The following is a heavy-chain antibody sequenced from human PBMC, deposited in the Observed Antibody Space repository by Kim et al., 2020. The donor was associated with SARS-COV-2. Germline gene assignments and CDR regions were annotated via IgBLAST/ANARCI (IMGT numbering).Heavy chain of an antibody. CDR3: AGSTIFGVVIMGGMDV. D-gene: IGHD3-3*01. Sequence: SETLSLTCAVSGGSISSGGYSWSWIRQPPGKGLEWIGYIYHSGSTYYNPSLKSRVTISVDRSKNQFSLKLSSVTAADTAVYYCAGSTIFGVVIMGGMDVWGQGTTVTVSS. CDR2: IYHSGST. V-gene: IGHV4-30-2*01. J-gene: IGHJ6*02. CDR1: GGSISSGGYS.